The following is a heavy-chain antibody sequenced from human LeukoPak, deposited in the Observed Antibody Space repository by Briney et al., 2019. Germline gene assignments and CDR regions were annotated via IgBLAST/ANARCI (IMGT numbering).Heavy chain of an antibody. CDR3: ARESDRSGINYYGSGSPDY. J-gene: IGHJ4*02. D-gene: IGHD3-10*01. CDR1: GGTFSSYA. V-gene: IGHV1-69*04. Sequence: ASVKVSCKASGGTFSSYANSWVRQAPGQGLEWMGRIIPILGIANYAQKFQGRVTITADKSTSTAYMELSSLRSEDTAVYYCARESDRSGINYYGSGSPDYWGQGTLVTVSS. CDR2: IIPILGIA.